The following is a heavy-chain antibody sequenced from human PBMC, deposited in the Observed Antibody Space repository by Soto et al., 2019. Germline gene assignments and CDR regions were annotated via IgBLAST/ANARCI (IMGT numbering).Heavy chain of an antibody. CDR2: ISGSGGST. V-gene: IGHV3-23*01. J-gene: IGHJ5*02. CDR3: ANEVLVPAAIGWFDP. CDR1: GFTFSSYA. D-gene: IGHD2-2*01. Sequence: PGGSLRLSCAASGFTFSSYAMSWVRQAPGKGLEWVSAISGSGGSTYYADSVKGRFTISRDNSKNTLYLQMNSLRAEDMAVYYCANEVLVPAAIGWFDPWGQGTLVTVSS.